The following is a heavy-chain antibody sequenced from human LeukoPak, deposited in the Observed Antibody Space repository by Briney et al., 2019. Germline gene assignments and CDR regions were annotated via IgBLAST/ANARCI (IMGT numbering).Heavy chain of an antibody. CDR2: ISGSGGST. CDR3: AKDNGRGKTIYDILTGYSVLGRWWDY. J-gene: IGHJ4*02. D-gene: IGHD3-9*01. Sequence: PGGSLRLSCAASGFTFSSYAMSWVRQAPGKGLEWVSAISGSGGSTYYADSVKGRFTISRDNSKNTLYLQMNSLRAEDTAVYYCAKDNGRGKTIYDILTGYSVLGRWWDYWGQGTLVTVSS. CDR1: GFTFSSYA. V-gene: IGHV3-23*01.